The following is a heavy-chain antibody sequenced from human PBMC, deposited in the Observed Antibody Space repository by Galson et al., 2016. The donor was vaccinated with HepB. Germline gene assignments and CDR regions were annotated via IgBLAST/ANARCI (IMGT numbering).Heavy chain of an antibody. Sequence: SLRLSCAASGFTFNHYALHWVRQAPGKGLEYVSTVSADGFATYYADSVKGRFTISRDNSKNTQYLQMSSLRPGGTALYYCVKDRGCPNCRYDYWGQGALVTVSS. CDR1: GFTFNHYA. D-gene: IGHD1-1*01. V-gene: IGHV3-64D*06. J-gene: IGHJ4*02. CDR2: VSADGFAT. CDR3: VKDRGCPNCRYDY.